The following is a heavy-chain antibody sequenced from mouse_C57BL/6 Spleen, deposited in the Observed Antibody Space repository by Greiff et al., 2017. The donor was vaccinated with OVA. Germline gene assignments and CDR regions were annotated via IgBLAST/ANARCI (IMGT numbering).Heavy chain of an antibody. D-gene: IGHD2-1*01. J-gene: IGHJ4*01. Sequence: EVKLMESGGGLVKPGGSLKLSCAASGFTFSDYGMHWVRQAPEKGLEWVAYISSGSSTIYYADTVKGRFTISRDNAKNTLFLQMTSLSSEDTAMYYCARGGGNYVYAMDYWGQGTSVTVSS. CDR2: ISSGSSTI. CDR3: ARGGGNYVYAMDY. CDR1: GFTFSDYG. V-gene: IGHV5-17*01.